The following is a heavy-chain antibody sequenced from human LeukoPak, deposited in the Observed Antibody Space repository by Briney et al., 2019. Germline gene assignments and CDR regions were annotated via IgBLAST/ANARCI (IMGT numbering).Heavy chain of an antibody. V-gene: IGHV3-11*01. CDR3: AREGYSSSWYDSFDY. CDR2: ISGSGSTI. D-gene: IGHD6-13*01. CDR1: GFTFSDYY. J-gene: IGHJ4*02. Sequence: GGSLRLSCAASGFTFSDYYMSWIRQAPGKGLEWVSYISGSGSTIYYADSVKGRFTISRDNAKNSLYLQMNSLRAEDTAVYYCAREGYSSSWYDSFDYWGQGTLVTVSS.